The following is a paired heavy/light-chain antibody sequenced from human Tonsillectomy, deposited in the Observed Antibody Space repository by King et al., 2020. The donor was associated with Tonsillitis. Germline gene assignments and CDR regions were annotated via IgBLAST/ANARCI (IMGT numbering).Heavy chain of an antibody. CDR2: IRSQPYGGTT. Sequence: EVQLVESGGGLVQPGRSLRLSCTASGFTFGDYALSWFRQAPAKGLEWVGFIRSQPYGGTTEYAASVRGSFTISRDDSKSIAYLQMESLKTEDTAVYYCARVGQLASAFYFDLWGRGTVVTVSS. J-gene: IGHJ2*01. CDR1: GFTFGDYA. D-gene: IGHD5-18*01. V-gene: IGHV3-49*03. CDR3: ARVGQLASAFYFDL.
Light chain of an antibody. CDR2: AAS. Sequence: DIQMTQSPSSVSASVGDRVTITCRASQFISSWLAWYQQKPGKAPKLLIFAASSLQSGVPSRFSGSGSGTDFTLTISSLQPEDFATYYCQQASSLPYTFGQGTKLEIK. J-gene: IGKJ2*01. CDR1: QFISSW. CDR3: QQASSLPYT. V-gene: IGKV1-12*01.